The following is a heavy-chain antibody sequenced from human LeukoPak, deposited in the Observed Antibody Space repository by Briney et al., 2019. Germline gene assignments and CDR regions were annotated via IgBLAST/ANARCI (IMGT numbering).Heavy chain of an antibody. CDR2: IIPIFGTA. CDR1: GGTFSSYA. D-gene: IGHD3-9*01. V-gene: IGHV1-69*06. CDR3: ALTNYDILTGYSYPHDDAFDI. J-gene: IGHJ3*02. Sequence: ASVKVSCKASGGTFSSYAISWVRQAPGQGLEWVGGIIPIFGTANYAQKFQGRVTITADKSTSTAYVELSSLRSEGTAVYYCALTNYDILTGYSYPHDDAFDIWGQGTMVTVSS.